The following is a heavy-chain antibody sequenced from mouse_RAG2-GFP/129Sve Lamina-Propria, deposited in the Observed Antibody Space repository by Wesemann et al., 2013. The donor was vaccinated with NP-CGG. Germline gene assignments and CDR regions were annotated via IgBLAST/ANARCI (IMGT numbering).Heavy chain of an antibody. D-gene: IGHD2-4*01. CDR2: IHPNSGST. CDR1: GYTFTSYW. CDR3: ARHYDYEYFDV. Sequence: QVQLQQPGAELVKPGASVKLSCKASGYTFTSYWMHWVKQRPGQGLEWIGMIHPNSGSTNYNEKFKSKATLTVDKSSSTAYMQLSSLTSEDSAVYYCARHYDYEYFDVWGTGTTVTVSS. J-gene: IGHJ1*03. V-gene: IGHV1-64*01.